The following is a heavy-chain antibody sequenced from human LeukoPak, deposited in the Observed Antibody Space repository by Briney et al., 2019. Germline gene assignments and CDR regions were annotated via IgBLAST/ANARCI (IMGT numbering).Heavy chain of an antibody. CDR1: GDSISYYY. J-gene: IGHJ5*02. Sequence: SETLSLTCSVSGDSISYYYWTWIRQPAGKGLEWIGRIYSNGGTNYNPSLNSRVTMSMDTAKNQFSLNLSSVTAADTAIYYCARVHNSGPGYCSGTSCYRLGGWFDTWGQGTLVTVSS. CDR3: ARVHNSGPGYCSGTSCYRLGGWFDT. D-gene: IGHD2-2*02. CDR2: IYSNGGT. V-gene: IGHV4-4*07.